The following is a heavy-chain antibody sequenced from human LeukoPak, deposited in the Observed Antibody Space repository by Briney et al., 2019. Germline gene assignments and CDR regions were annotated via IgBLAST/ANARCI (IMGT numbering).Heavy chain of an antibody. J-gene: IGHJ4*02. CDR2: ISGSGGST. CDR1: GFTFSSYA. CDR3: AKDLVVGALDY. Sequence: GGTLRLSCAASGFTFSSYAMTWIRQAPGKGLEWVSSISGSGGSTYYADSVKGRFTISRDNSRNMLFLQMNSLRADDTAVYYCAKDLVVGALDYWGQGTLVTVSS. D-gene: IGHD1-26*01. V-gene: IGHV3-23*01.